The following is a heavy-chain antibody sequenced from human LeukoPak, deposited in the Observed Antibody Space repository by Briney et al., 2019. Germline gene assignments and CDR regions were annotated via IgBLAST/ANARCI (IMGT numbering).Heavy chain of an antibody. V-gene: IGHV4-34*01. CDR2: INHSGST. CDR1: GGSFSGYY. Sequence: SETLSLTYAVYGGSFSGYYWSWIRQPPGKGLEWIGEINHSGSTNYNPSLKSRVTISVDTSKNQFSLKLSSVTAADTAVYYCASSRYCSSTSCPPFDYWGQGTLVTVSS. CDR3: ASSRYCSSTSCPPFDY. D-gene: IGHD2-2*01. J-gene: IGHJ4*02.